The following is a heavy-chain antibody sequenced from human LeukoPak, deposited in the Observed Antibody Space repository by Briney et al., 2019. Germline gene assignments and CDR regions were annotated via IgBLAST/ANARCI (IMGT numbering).Heavy chain of an antibody. CDR3: ARLWGSWSDAFVI. V-gene: IGHV1-2*02. Sequence: ASVKVSCRASGYTFTGYYMHWVRQAPGQGLEWMGWINPNSGGTNYAQKFQGRVTMTRDTSISTAYMELSRLRSDDTAVYYCARLWGSWSDAFVIWGQGTMVTVSS. D-gene: IGHD6-13*01. CDR2: INPNSGGT. J-gene: IGHJ3*02. CDR1: GYTFTGYY.